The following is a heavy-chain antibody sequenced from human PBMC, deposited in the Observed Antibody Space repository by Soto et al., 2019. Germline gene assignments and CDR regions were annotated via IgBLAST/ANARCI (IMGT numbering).Heavy chain of an antibody. D-gene: IGHD6-6*01. CDR3: ARGEYSSSSYYYYGMDV. J-gene: IGHJ6*02. V-gene: IGHV1-69*01. Sequence: QVQLVQSGAEVKKPGSSVKVSCKASGGTFSSYAISWVRQAPGQGLEWMAGIIPIFGTANYAQKFQGRVTITADESTSTAYMELSSLRAEGTAVYYCARGEYSSSSYYYYGMDVWGQGTTVTVSS. CDR1: GGTFSSYA. CDR2: IIPIFGTA.